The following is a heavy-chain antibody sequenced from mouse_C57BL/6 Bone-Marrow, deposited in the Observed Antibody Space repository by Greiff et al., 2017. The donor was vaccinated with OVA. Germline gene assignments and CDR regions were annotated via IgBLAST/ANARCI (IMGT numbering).Heavy chain of an antibody. J-gene: IGHJ3*01. Sequence: DVQLQESGAELVRPGASVKLSCTASGFNIKDDYMHWVKQRPEQGLEWIGWIDPENGDTEYASKFQGKATITADTSSNTAYLQLSSLTSEDTAVYYCTIGLLRFAYWGQGTLVTVSA. CDR2: IDPENGDT. D-gene: IGHD2-3*01. V-gene: IGHV14-4*01. CDR1: GFNIKDDY. CDR3: TIGLLRFAY.